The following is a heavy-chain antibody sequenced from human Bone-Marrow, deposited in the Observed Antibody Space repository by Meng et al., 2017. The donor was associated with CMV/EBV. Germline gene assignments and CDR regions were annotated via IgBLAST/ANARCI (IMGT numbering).Heavy chain of an antibody. CDR3: ARGGNSVVPTAVLGGMDV. V-gene: IGHV3-21*01. D-gene: IGHD2-2*01. Sequence: GGSLRLSCAASGFTFGNNNMNWVRQAPGKGLEWVSSISSSTYIYYADSVKGRFTISRDNAKNSLYLQMNSLRAEDTAVYYCARGGNSVVPTAVLGGMDVWGQGATVTVSS. J-gene: IGHJ6*02. CDR2: ISSSTYI. CDR1: GFTFGNNN.